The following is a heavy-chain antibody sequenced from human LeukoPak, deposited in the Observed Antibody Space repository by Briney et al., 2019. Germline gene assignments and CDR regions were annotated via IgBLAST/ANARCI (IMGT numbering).Heavy chain of an antibody. CDR1: GGSISSYY. CDR2: IYTSGST. J-gene: IGHJ6*03. CDR3: ARLDRFGANYYYMDV. Sequence: PSETLSLTCTVSGGSISSYYWSWIRQPPEKGLEWIGYIYTSGSTNYHPSLESRVTISVDTSKNQFSLKLNSVTAADTAVYYCARLDRFGANYYYMDVWGKGTSVTVSS. D-gene: IGHD3-10*01. V-gene: IGHV4-4*09.